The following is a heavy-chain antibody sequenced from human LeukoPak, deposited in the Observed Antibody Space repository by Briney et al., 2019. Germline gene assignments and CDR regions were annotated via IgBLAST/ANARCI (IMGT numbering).Heavy chain of an antibody. CDR2: IYYSGST. CDR3: ARVYCTNGVCPFDY. J-gene: IGHJ4*02. Sequence: PSETLSLTCTVSGGSISSYYWSWIRQPPGKGLEWIGYIYYSGSTNYNPSLKSRVTISVDTSKNQFSPKLSSVTATDTAVYYCARVYCTNGVCPFDYWGQGTLVTVSS. D-gene: IGHD2-8*01. CDR1: GGSISSYY. V-gene: IGHV4-59*01.